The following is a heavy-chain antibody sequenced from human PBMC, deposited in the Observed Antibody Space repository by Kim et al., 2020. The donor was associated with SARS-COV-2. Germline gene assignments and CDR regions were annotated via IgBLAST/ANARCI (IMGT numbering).Heavy chain of an antibody. J-gene: IGHJ6*02. V-gene: IGHV3-33*01. CDR3: ARECSTSSVYYYYGMDV. Sequence: GGSLRLSCAASGFTFSSYGMHWVRQAPGKGLEWVAVIWYDGSNKYYADSVKGRFTISRDNSKNTLYLQMNSLRAEDTAVYYCARECSTSSVYYYYGMDVWGQGTTVTVSS. CDR2: IWYDGSNK. D-gene: IGHD2-2*01. CDR1: GFTFSSYG.